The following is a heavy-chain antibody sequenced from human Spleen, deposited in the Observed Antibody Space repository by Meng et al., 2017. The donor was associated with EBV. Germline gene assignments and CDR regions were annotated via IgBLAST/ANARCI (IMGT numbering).Heavy chain of an antibody. Sequence: QVHLVQSGAEVKKPGASVKVSCKTSGYTFTTYGITWVRQAPGQGPEWMGWISGYSGNTDYAQKFQGRVTITWDTSASTAYMQLSSLRSEDTAVYYCAPSKFGEVVFDTWGQGTLVTVSS. CDR2: ISGYSGNT. J-gene: IGHJ5*02. CDR3: APSKFGEVVFDT. V-gene: IGHV1-18*01. D-gene: IGHD3-10*01. CDR1: GYTFTTYG.